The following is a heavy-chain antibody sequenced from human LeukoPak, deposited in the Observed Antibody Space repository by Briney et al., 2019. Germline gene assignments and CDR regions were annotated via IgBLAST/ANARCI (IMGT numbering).Heavy chain of an antibody. CDR2: INHSGST. J-gene: IGHJ5*02. CDR1: GGSFSGYY. Sequence: SETLSLTCAVYGGSFSGYYWSWIRQPPGKGLEWIGEINHSGSTNYNPSLKSRVTISVDTSKNQFSLKLSSMTAADTAVYYCARGKPGNPRSEWFDPWGQGTLVTVSS. D-gene: IGHD1-14*01. CDR3: ARGKPGNPRSEWFDP. V-gene: IGHV4-34*01.